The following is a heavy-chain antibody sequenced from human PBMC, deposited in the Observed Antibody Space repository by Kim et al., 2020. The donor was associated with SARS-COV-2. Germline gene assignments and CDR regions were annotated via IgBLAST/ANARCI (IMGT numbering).Heavy chain of an antibody. CDR2: TYYRSRWLN. V-gene: IGHV6-1*01. D-gene: IGHD2-21*01. J-gene: IGHJ4*02. CDR3: ASAEGGEGGLDF. Sequence: SQTLSLTCVISGDSVSRNIATWNWVRQSPSRGLEWLGRTYYRSRWLNEYATSVKSRITINPDTTKNQFSLQLSSVTPGDTAVYCCASAEGGEGGLDFWGQ. CDR1: GDSVSRNIAT.